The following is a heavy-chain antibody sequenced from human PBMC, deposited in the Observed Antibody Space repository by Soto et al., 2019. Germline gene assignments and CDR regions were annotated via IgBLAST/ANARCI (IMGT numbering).Heavy chain of an antibody. J-gene: IGHJ5*01. V-gene: IGHV4-59*01. CDR1: GGSISSYY. CDR2: IFYSGST. Sequence: QVQLQASGPGLVKPSETLSLTCTVSGGSISSYYWSWIRQPPGKGLEWIGFIFYSGSTSYNPSLNSRVTISIDTSEYQFSLKLNSVTAADTAVYYCASMIGDPVLSFDSWGQGTLVAVSS. CDR3: ASMIGDPVLSFDS. D-gene: IGHD3-10*02.